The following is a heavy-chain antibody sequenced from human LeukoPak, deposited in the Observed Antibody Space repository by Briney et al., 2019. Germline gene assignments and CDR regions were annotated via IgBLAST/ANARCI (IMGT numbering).Heavy chain of an antibody. J-gene: IGHJ4*02. CDR2: IANDGRDK. CDR1: GFSSRSYA. D-gene: IGHD6-13*01. Sequence: PGGSLRLSCAASGFSSRSYAMHWVRQAPGKGLEWVTVIANDGRDKKYADSVRGRFTISRDNSKNTVYLQMDSLRVEDMAVYYCAKDSKITSADYYFDYWGLGTLVTVSS. V-gene: IGHV3-30*04. CDR3: AKDSKITSADYYFDY.